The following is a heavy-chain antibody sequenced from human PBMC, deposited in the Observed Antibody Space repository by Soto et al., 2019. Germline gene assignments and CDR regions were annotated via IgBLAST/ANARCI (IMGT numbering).Heavy chain of an antibody. CDR3: AREYYGLLTGYYNDF. D-gene: IGHD3-9*01. CDR1: GFPFNTYW. V-gene: IGHV3-74*01. Sequence: QLLESGGGLVQPGGSLRLSCAASGFPFNTYWMHWVRHTPGKGLDWVARISGDGSTTYYADSVTGRFTVSRDNAKNTLYRHMGGLRAEDTAVYFCAREYYGLLTGYYNDFWGQGTLVSVSS. J-gene: IGHJ4*02. CDR2: ISGDGSTT.